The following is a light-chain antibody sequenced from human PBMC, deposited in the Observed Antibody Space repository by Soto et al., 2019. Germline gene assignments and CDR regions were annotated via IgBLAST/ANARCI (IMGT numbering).Light chain of an antibody. V-gene: IGLV1-47*01. J-gene: IGLJ3*02. Sequence: QSVLTQPPSASGTPGQRVTISCSGSSSNIGSEYVVWYQHLPGTAPKLLIYRNNQRPSGFPDRFAGSKSGTSASLAISGLRSEDEADYYCAARDDSLSGHWVFGGGTKLTVL. CDR1: SSNIGSEY. CDR2: RNN. CDR3: AARDDSLSGHWV.